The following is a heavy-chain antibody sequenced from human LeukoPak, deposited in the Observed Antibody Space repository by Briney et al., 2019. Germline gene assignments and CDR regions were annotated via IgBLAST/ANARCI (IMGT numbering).Heavy chain of an antibody. Sequence: SVKVSCKAFGGTFSSYAISWVRQAPGQGLEWMGGIIPIFGTANYAQKFQGRVTITADESTSTAYMELSSLRSEDTAVYYCASSGYSSSWYYFDYWGQGTLVTVSS. D-gene: IGHD6-13*01. J-gene: IGHJ4*02. CDR3: ASSGYSSSWYYFDY. V-gene: IGHV1-69*01. CDR2: IIPIFGTA. CDR1: GGTFSSYA.